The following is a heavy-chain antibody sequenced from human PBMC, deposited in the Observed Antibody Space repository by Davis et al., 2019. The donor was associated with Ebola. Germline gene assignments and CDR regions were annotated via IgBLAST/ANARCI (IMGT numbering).Heavy chain of an antibody. V-gene: IGHV4-39*01. CDR3: ATRQSPTNQGLSCFDP. J-gene: IGHJ5*02. D-gene: IGHD2/OR15-2a*01. CDR1: GDSVSNNYYY. Sequence: MPSETLSLTCTVSGDSVSNNYYYWAWIRQPPGKGLEWIGSVFYNGATHHNPSLRSRVSMSVDTSKNQFSLKLNSVTAADTAIYYCATRQSPTNQGLSCFDPWGQGTLVTVSS. CDR2: VFYNGAT.